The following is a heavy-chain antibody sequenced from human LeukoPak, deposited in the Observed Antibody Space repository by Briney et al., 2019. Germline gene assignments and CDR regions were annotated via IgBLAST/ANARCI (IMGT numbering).Heavy chain of an antibody. V-gene: IGHV3-30*18. Sequence: PGGSLRLSCAASGFTFSSYGMHWVRQAPGKGLEWVAVISYDGSNKYYADSVKGRFTISRDNSKNTLYLQMNSLRAEDTAVYYCAKDFTGYSFNYYGMDVWGQGTTVTVSS. J-gene: IGHJ6*02. CDR3: AKDFTGYSFNYYGMDV. CDR2: ISYDGSNK. D-gene: IGHD6-13*01. CDR1: GFTFSSYG.